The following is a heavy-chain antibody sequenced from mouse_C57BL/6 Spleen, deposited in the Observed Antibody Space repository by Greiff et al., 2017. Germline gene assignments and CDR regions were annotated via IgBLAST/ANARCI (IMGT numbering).Heavy chain of an antibody. J-gene: IGHJ2*01. D-gene: IGHD4-1*01. V-gene: IGHV14-2*01. CDR3: ARWNGGGTVDY. CDR1: GFNIKDYY. CDR2: IDPEDGDT. Sequence: EVQLQQSGAELVKPGASVKLSCTASGFNIKDYYMHWVKQRTEQGLEWIGRIDPEDGDTKYAPKFQGKATITADTSSNTAYLQLSSLTSEEPAVYYGARWNGGGTVDYWGQGTTLTVSS.